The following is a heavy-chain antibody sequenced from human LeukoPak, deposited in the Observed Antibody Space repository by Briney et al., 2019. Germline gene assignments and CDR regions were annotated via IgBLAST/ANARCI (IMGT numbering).Heavy chain of an antibody. Sequence: SETLSLTCTVSGGSISSYYWSWIRQPPGKGLEWIGYIHYSGSTNYNPSLKSRVTISVDTSKNQFSLKLSSVTAADTAVYYCARGYYGDYVSDSYFQHWGQGTLVTVSS. CDR3: ARGYYGDYVSDSYFQH. V-gene: IGHV4-59*01. J-gene: IGHJ1*01. CDR1: GGSISSYY. D-gene: IGHD4-17*01. CDR2: IHYSGST.